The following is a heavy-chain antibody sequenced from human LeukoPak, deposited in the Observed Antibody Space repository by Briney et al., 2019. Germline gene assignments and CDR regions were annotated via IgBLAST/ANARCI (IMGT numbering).Heavy chain of an antibody. D-gene: IGHD5-24*01. CDR3: ARHAFSGDGYNPNLYFDL. J-gene: IGHJ2*01. CDR1: GGSISSGDYY. Sequence: SETLSLTCSVSGGSISSGDYYWSWIRQPPGKGLEWIGYIYYSGSTNYNPSLKSRVTISVDTSKNQFSLKLSSVTAADTAVYYCARHAFSGDGYNPNLYFDLWGRGTLVTVSS. V-gene: IGHV4-30-4*01. CDR2: IYYSGST.